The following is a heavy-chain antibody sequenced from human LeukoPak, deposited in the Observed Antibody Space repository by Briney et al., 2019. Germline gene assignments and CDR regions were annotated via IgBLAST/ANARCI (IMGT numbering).Heavy chain of an antibody. V-gene: IGHV3-11*04. CDR1: GFTFSDNY. Sequence: PGGSLRLSCATSGFTFSDNYMSWIRQAPGKGLEWVSYISSSGSIYYADSVKGRFTISRDNAKNSLYLQMNSLRAEDTAVYYCARDSIRGSYFDYWGQGTLVTVSS. D-gene: IGHD3-16*01. CDR2: ISSSGSI. J-gene: IGHJ4*02. CDR3: ARDSIRGSYFDY.